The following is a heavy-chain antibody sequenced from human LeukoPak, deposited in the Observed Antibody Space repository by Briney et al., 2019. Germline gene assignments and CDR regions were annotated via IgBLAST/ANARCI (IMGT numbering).Heavy chain of an antibody. CDR1: GGSISSSSYY. V-gene: IGHV4-39*07. D-gene: IGHD2-2*01. CDR3: AREGGCSSTSCQSANEGTDY. J-gene: IGHJ4*02. Sequence: SKTLSLTCTVSGGSISSSSYYWGWIRQPPGKGLEWIGSIYYSGSTYYNPSLKSRVTISVDTSKNQFSLKLSSVTAADTAVYYCAREGGCSSTSCQSANEGTDYWGQGTLVTVSS. CDR2: IYYSGST.